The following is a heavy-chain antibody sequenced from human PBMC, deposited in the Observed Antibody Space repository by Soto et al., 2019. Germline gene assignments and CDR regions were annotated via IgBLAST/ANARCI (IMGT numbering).Heavy chain of an antibody. V-gene: IGHV3-21*01. CDR2: ISSSSSYI. D-gene: IGHD3-22*01. CDR3: AREQTYYYDSSGLRMDALDI. CDR1: GFTFSSYS. J-gene: IGHJ3*02. Sequence: PGGSLRLSCAASGFTFSSYSMNWVRQAPGKGLEWVSSISSSSSYIYYADSVKGRFTISRDNAKNSLYLQMDSLRAEDTAVYYCAREQTYYYDSSGLRMDALDIWGQGTMVTVSS.